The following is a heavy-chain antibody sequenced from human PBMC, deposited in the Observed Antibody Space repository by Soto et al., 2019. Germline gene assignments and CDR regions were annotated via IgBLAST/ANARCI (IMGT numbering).Heavy chain of an antibody. J-gene: IGHJ6*03. CDR1: GGSVSSGSYY. D-gene: IGHD5-12*01. Sequence: SETLSLTCTVSGGSVSSGSYYWSWIRQPPGKGLEWIGYVYYSGSTNYSPSLKSRVTMSVDTSKNQFSLRLNSVTAADTAVYYCARFRLYSGYDGRNYFYYYYMDVWGKGTTVTVSS. V-gene: IGHV4-61*01. CDR3: ARFRLYSGYDGRNYFYYYYMDV. CDR2: VYYSGST.